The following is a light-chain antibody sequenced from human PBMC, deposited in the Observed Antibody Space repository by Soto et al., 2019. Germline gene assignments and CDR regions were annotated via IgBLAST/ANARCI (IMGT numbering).Light chain of an antibody. V-gene: IGKV1-33*01. CDR1: QDISNY. J-gene: IGKJ3*01. CDR2: DAS. CDR3: QQYDNLFT. Sequence: DIQMTQSPSSLSASVGDRVTITCQASQDISNYLNWYQQKPGKAPKLLIYDASNLETGVPSRFSGRGPGTDFTFTISSLQPEDIATYYCQQYDNLFTFGRGTKVDIK.